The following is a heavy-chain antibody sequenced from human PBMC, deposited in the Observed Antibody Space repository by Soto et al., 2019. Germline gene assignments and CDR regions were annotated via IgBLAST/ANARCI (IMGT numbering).Heavy chain of an antibody. CDR2: ISAYNGNT. CDR3: ARDPPYSSGWYRSD. CDR1: GYTFTSYG. Sequence: QVQLVQSGAEVKKPGASVKVSCKASGYTFTSYGISWVRQAPGQGLEWMGWISAYNGNTNYAQKLQGRVTMPTDTSTSTAYMELRSRSSDDTAVYYCARDPPYSSGWYRSDWGQGTLVTVSS. V-gene: IGHV1-18*01. J-gene: IGHJ4*02. D-gene: IGHD6-19*01.